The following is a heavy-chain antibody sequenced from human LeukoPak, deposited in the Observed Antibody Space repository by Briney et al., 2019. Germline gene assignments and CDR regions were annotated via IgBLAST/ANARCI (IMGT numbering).Heavy chain of an antibody. Sequence: SETLSLTCTVSGGSISSYYWSWIRQPAGKGLEWIGRIYTSGSTNYNPSLKSRVTMSVDTSKNQFSLKLSSVTAADTAVYYCARGGQYGSGSYYTYYYYGMGVWGQGTTVTVSS. V-gene: IGHV4-4*07. CDR2: IYTSGST. J-gene: IGHJ6*02. CDR1: GGSISSYY. CDR3: ARGGQYGSGSYYTYYYYGMGV. D-gene: IGHD3-10*01.